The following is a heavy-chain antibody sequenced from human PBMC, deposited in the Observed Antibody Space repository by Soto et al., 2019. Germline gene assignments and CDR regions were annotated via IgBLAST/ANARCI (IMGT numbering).Heavy chain of an antibody. D-gene: IGHD4-4*01. CDR3: ARGVTTWDYYYGMDV. V-gene: IGHV3-33*01. Sequence: GGSLRLSCAASGSTFSSYGMHWVRQAPGKGLEWVAVIWYDGSNKYYEDSVKGRFTISRDNSKNTLYLQMNSLRAEDTAVYYCARGVTTWDYYYGMDVWGQGTTVTVSS. J-gene: IGHJ6*02. CDR1: GSTFSSYG. CDR2: IWYDGSNK.